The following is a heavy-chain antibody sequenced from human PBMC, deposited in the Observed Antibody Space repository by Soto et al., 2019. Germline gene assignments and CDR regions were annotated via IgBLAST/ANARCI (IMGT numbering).Heavy chain of an antibody. CDR2: IWYDGSNK. D-gene: IGHD2-8*01. V-gene: IGHV3-33*01. J-gene: IGHJ4*02. CDR3: ARDGYCTNGVCPDY. Sequence: GGSLRLSCAASGFTFSSYGMHWVRQAPGKGLEWVAVIWYDGSNKYYADSVKGRFTISRDNSKNTLYLQMDSLRAEDTAVYYCARDGYCTNGVCPDYWGQGTLVTVSS. CDR1: GFTFSSYG.